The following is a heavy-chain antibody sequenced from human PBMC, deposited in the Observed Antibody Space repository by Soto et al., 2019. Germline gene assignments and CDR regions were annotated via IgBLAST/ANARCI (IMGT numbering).Heavy chain of an antibody. J-gene: IGHJ6*02. CDR2: MNHNSGNT. CDR3: ARGRNGMDV. Sequence: QVQLVQSGDEVKKPGASVKVSCKASGETFTNYDIKWVRQATGQGLEWMGWMNHNSGNTGYAQKFQVRVTMTRNTSSITAYMELSNLSSEETAVYYCARGRNGMDVGGQWTTVTVSS. CDR1: GETFTNYD. V-gene: IGHV1-8*01.